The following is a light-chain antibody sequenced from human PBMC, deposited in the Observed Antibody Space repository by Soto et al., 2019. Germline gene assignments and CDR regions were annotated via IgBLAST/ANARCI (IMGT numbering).Light chain of an antibody. Sequence: QSALTQPASVSGSPGQSITISCTGTSSDIGGYTYVSWYQQHPGKAPKLIIYDVSNRPSGVSNRFSGSKSGNTASLVISGLQAEDEADYYCSSYTSSKTLVFGGGTKLTVL. CDR3: SSYTSSKTLV. CDR2: DVS. V-gene: IGLV2-14*03. CDR1: SSDIGGYTY. J-gene: IGLJ2*01.